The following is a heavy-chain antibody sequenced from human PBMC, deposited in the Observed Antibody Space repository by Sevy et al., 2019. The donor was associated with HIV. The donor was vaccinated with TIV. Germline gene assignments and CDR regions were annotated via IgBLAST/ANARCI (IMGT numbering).Heavy chain of an antibody. CDR2: IYYSGST. J-gene: IGHJ6*02. CDR3: ARSWGYYYYYCMDV. V-gene: IGHV4-59*01. Sequence: SETLSLTCTVSGGSISSYYWSWIRQPPGKGLEWIGYIYYSGSTNYNPSLKSRVTISVDTSKNQFSLKLSSVTAADTAVYYCARSWGYYYYYCMDVWGQGTTVTVSS. CDR1: GGSISSYY. D-gene: IGHD3-16*01.